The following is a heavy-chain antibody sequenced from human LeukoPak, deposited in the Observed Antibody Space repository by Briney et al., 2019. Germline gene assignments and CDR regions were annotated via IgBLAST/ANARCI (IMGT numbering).Heavy chain of an antibody. Sequence: SGGSLRLSCAASGFTFDDYAMHWFRQAPGKGLEWVSGISWNSGSIGYADSVKGRFTISRDNAKNSLYLQMNSLRAQDTAVYYCARDPTIFGVVIVPDYWGQGTLVTVSS. J-gene: IGHJ4*02. CDR2: ISWNSGSI. CDR1: GFTFDDYA. CDR3: ARDPTIFGVVIVPDY. D-gene: IGHD3-3*01. V-gene: IGHV3-9*01.